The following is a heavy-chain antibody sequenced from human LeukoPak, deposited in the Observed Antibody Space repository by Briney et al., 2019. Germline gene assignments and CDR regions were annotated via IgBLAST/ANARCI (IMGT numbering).Heavy chain of an antibody. CDR2: IYYSGST. V-gene: IGHV4-59*08. D-gene: IGHD3-22*01. CDR1: GGSISSYY. Sequence: SETLSLTCTVSGGSISSYYWSWIRQPPGKGLEWIGYIYYSGSTNYNPSLKRRVTISVDTSKNQFSLKLSSVTAADTAVYYCASTYYYDSSGYYPFDYWGQGTLVTVSS. CDR3: ASTYYYDSSGYYPFDY. J-gene: IGHJ4*02.